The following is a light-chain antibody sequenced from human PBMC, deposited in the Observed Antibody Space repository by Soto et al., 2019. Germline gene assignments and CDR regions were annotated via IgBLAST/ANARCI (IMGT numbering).Light chain of an antibody. J-gene: IGLJ3*02. CDR3: AVWDGSLNGWV. CDR1: SSNIGTNT. CDR2: SND. V-gene: IGLV1-44*01. Sequence: QSVLTQPPSASGTPGQRVTISCSGSSSNIGTNTVNWYQQFPGTAPELLIYSNDQRPSGVPDRFSGSKSGTSASLAIGGLQSDDEADYYCAVWDGSLNGWVFGGGTKVPVL.